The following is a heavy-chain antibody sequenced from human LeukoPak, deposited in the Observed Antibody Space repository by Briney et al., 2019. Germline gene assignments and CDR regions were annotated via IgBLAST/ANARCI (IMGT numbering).Heavy chain of an antibody. CDR1: GYTFTGYY. V-gene: IGHV1-2*02. Sequence: ASVKVSCKASGYTFTGYYMHWVRQAPGQGPEWMGWINPSSGGTHYAQKYQGRVTMTRDTSISTVYMEMSRLTSDDTAVYYCASSGYGAPSPFDSWGQGTLVTVSS. CDR3: ASSGYGAPSPFDS. J-gene: IGHJ4*02. D-gene: IGHD4/OR15-4a*01. CDR2: INPSSGGT.